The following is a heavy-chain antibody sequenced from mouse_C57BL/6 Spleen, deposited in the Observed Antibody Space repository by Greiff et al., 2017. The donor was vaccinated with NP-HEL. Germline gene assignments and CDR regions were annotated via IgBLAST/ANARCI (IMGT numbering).Heavy chain of an antibody. CDR1: GYRGAWDG. V-gene: IGHV1-26*01. Sequence: EVQLQQSLPELVKQGASVKISCKALGYRGAWDGGKLLGGVHGKSLEWIGDINPRSGGTSYNQKFKGKATLTVDKSSSTAYMELRSLTSEDSAVYYCARLEYFDVWGTGTTVTVSS. CDR3: ARLEYFDV. CDR2: INPRSGGT. J-gene: IGHJ1*03.